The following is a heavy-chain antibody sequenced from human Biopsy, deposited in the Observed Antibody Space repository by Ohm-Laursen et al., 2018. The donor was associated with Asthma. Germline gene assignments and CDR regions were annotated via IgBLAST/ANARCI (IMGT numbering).Heavy chain of an antibody. D-gene: IGHD4-17*01. CDR1: RGYIRSYDHH. J-gene: IGHJ6*02. Sequence: TLSLTCTVSRGYIRSYDHHWAWIRQPPGKGLEWIGSGFYSGTTHYSPSLARRVSISVDTSMNQFSMTLTSLTAADTAVYFCARVASYGDVYFGIDVWGPGTTVSVS. CDR3: ARVASYGDVYFGIDV. V-gene: IGHV4-30-4*01. CDR2: GFYSGTT.